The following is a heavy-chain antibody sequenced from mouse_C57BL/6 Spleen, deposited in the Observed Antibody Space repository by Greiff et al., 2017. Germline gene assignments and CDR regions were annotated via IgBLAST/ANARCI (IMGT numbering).Heavy chain of an antibody. Sequence: VQLQQSGPELVKPGASVKISCKASGYSFTGYYMNWVKQSPEKSLEWIGQINPSTGGTTYNQKFKAKATLTVDKSSSTAYMQLKSLTSEDSAVYYCARRGSNFWFAYWGQGTLVTVSA. CDR3: ARRGSNFWFAY. D-gene: IGHD4-1*01. J-gene: IGHJ3*01. CDR2: INPSTGGT. V-gene: IGHV1-42*01. CDR1: GYSFTGYY.